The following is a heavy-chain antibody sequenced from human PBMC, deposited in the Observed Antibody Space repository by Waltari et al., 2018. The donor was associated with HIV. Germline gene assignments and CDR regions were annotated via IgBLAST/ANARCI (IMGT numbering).Heavy chain of an antibody. D-gene: IGHD1-20*01. CDR1: GGSISSSSYY. CDR2: IYYSGST. Sequence: QLQLQESGPGLVKPSETLSLTCTVPGGSISSSSYYWGWIRQPPGKGLEWIGSIYYSGSTYYNPSLKSRVTISVDTSKNQFSLKLSSVTAADTAVYYCAKGDDNWNEGGDYYGMDVWGQGTTVTVSS. V-gene: IGHV4-39*01. J-gene: IGHJ6*02. CDR3: AKGDDNWNEGGDYYGMDV.